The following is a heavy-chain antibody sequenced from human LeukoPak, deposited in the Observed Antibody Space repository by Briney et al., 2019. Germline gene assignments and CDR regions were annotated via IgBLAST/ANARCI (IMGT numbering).Heavy chain of an antibody. D-gene: IGHD6-13*01. J-gene: IGHJ5*02. CDR1: GGSFSGYY. CDR3: ARGVRSSWYVGSGGSNWFDP. Sequence: SETLSLTCAVYGGSFSGYYWSWIRQPPGKGLEWIGEISHSGSTNYNPSLKSRVTISVDTSKNQFSLKLSSVTAADTAVYYCARGVRSSWYVGSGGSNWFDPWGQGTLVTVSS. V-gene: IGHV4-34*01. CDR2: ISHSGST.